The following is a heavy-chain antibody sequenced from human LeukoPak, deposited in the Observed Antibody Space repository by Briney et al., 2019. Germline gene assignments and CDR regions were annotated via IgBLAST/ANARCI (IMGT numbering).Heavy chain of an antibody. Sequence: GGSLRLSCAASGFTFDDYAMHWVRQAPGKGLEWVSGISWNSGSIGYADSVKGRFTISRDNAKNSLYLQMNSLRAEDTALYYCAKDGNRWLLKEDYFDYWGQGTLVTVSS. J-gene: IGHJ4*02. CDR2: ISWNSGSI. V-gene: IGHV3-9*01. D-gene: IGHD3-9*01. CDR1: GFTFDDYA. CDR3: AKDGNRWLLKEDYFDY.